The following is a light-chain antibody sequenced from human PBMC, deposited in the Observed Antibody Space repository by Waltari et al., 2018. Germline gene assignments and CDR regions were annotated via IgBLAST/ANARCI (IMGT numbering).Light chain of an antibody. CDR3: QQYGTSPPET. CDR1: QSVSNN. Sequence: MTQSPATLSVSPGDRATLSCRASQSVSNNVAWFQQKPGQAPSLLIYGASSRATGIPDRFSGSGSGTDFTLTISRLEPEDFAVYYCQQYGTSPPETFGQGTKVEIK. V-gene: IGKV3-20*01. J-gene: IGKJ1*01. CDR2: GAS.